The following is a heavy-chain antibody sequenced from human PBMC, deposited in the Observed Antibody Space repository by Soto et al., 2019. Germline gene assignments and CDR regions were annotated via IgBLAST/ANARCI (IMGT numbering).Heavy chain of an antibody. D-gene: IGHD3-3*01. J-gene: IGHJ6*02. CDR3: ARVVYDFWSSYYYYGMDV. CDR2: ISYDGSNK. Sequence: QVQLVESGGGVVQPGRSLRLSCAASGFTFSSYAMHWVRQAPGKGLEWVAVISYDGSNKYYADSVKGRFTISRDNSKNTLYLQMNSLRAEDTAVYYCARVVYDFWSSYYYYGMDVWGQGTTVTVSS. V-gene: IGHV3-30-3*01. CDR1: GFTFSSYA.